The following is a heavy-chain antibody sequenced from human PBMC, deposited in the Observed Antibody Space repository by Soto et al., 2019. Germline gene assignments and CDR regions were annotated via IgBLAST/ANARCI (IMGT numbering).Heavy chain of an antibody. J-gene: IGHJ6*02. CDR2: INPSGGST. D-gene: IGHD3-10*01. CDR3: ARNYGSGSYYYYYYYYGMDV. V-gene: IGHV1-46*03. CDR1: GYTFTSYY. Sequence: ASVKVSCKASGYTFTSYYMHXXXXXXXXXXXXLGIINPSGGSTSYAQKFQGRVTMTRDTSTSTVYMEMSSLRSEDTAVYYCARNYGSGSYYYYYYYYGMDVWGQGTTVTVS.